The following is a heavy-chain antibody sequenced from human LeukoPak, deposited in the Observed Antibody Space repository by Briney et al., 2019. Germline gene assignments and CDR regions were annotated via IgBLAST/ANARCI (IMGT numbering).Heavy chain of an antibody. CDR2: IYTSGST. Sequence: SETLSLTXTVSGGSISSYYWSWIRQPAGKGLEWIGRIYTSGSTNYNPSLKSRVTMSVDTSKNQFSLKLSSVTAADTAVYYCARGGLVAATPYYFDYWGQGTLVTVSS. D-gene: IGHD2-15*01. CDR3: ARGGLVAATPYYFDY. CDR1: GGSISSYY. J-gene: IGHJ4*02. V-gene: IGHV4-4*07.